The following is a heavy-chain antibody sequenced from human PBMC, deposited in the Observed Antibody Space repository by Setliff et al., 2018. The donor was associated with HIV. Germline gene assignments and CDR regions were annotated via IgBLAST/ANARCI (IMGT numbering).Heavy chain of an antibody. J-gene: IGHJ2*01. Sequence: PGGSLRLSCAGSGFTFSSYAMSWVRQTPGKGLEWVSFISSSAGSTYYSDSVKGRFTISKDNSKNTLYLQMNSLRAEDTAVYYCARDRTSYGDYVLGPSFDLWGRGTLVTVSS. CDR3: ARDRTSYGDYVLGPSFDL. CDR1: GFTFSSYA. CDR2: ISSSAGST. V-gene: IGHV3-23*01. D-gene: IGHD4-17*01.